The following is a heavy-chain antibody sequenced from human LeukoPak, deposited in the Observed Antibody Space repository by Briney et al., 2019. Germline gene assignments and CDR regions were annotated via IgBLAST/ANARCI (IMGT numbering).Heavy chain of an antibody. CDR2: ISRGGST. CDR3: AGPSVLHGYGANGGN. J-gene: IGHJ4*02. CDR1: VGSFKGHY. D-gene: IGHD4-17*01. Sequence: SETLSLTCTVNVGSFKGHYWSWIRQPPGKGLEWIGEISRGGSTNYNPSLKSRATVSVDTPTKQFSLKLTYLTAADTAFYYCAGPSVLHGYGANGGNWGQGTLVTVSS. V-gene: IGHV4-34*01.